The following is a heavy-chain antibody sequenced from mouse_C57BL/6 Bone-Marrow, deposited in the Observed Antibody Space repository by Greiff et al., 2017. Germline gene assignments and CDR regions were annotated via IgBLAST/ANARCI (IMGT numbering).Heavy chain of an antibody. Sequence: QVQLQQPGAELVKPGASVTMSCKASGYTFTSYWITWVKQRPGQGLEWIGDIYPGSGSTTYNEKFKSKAILTVDTSSSTAYMQLSSLTSEDSAFFYCARSYDGSSDAMDYGGQGTSVTVSA. D-gene: IGHD1-1*01. CDR3: ARSYDGSSDAMDY. V-gene: IGHV1-55*01. CDR2: IYPGSGST. J-gene: IGHJ4*01. CDR1: GYTFTSYW.